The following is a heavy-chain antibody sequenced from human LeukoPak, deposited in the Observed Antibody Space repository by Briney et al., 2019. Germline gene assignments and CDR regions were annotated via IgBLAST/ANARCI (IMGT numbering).Heavy chain of an antibody. Sequence: ASVKVSCKASGYTFTGYYMHWVRQAPGQGLEWMGGINPNSGGTNYAQKFQGRVTMTRDTSISTAYMELRSLRSDDTAVYYCALVVVAATPFWFDPWGQGTLVTVSS. D-gene: IGHD2-15*01. CDR2: INPNSGGT. J-gene: IGHJ5*02. V-gene: IGHV1-2*02. CDR3: ALVVVAATPFWFDP. CDR1: GYTFTGYY.